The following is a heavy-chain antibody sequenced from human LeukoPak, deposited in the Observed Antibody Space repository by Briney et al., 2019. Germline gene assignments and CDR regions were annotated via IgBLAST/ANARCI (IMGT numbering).Heavy chain of an antibody. D-gene: IGHD3-10*01. CDR3: ARGSGLLWFGEPHNWFDH. CDR2: IYYSGST. CDR1: GGSISSYY. Sequence: SSETLSLTCTVSGGSISSYYWSWIRQPPGKGLEWLGYIYYSGSTNYNPSLKSRVTISVDTSKNQFSLKLSSVTAADTAVYYCARGSGLLWFGEPHNWFDHWGQGTLVTVSS. V-gene: IGHV4-59*01. J-gene: IGHJ5*02.